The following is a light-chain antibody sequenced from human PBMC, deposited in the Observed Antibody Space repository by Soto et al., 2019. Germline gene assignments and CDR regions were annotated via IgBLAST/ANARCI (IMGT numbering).Light chain of an antibody. CDR2: KAS. CDR1: QTISSW. J-gene: IGKJ4*01. V-gene: IGKV1-5*03. CDR3: QQLNSYHPLT. Sequence: DIQMTQSPSTLSGSVGDRVTITCGASQTISSWLAWYQQIPGKAPKLLLYKASTLKSGVPSRFSGSGSGTDFTLTISSLQHEDFANYDCQQLNSYHPLTFGGGTKVDI.